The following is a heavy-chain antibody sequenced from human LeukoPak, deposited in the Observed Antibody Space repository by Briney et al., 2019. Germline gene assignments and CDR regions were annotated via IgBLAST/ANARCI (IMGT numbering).Heavy chain of an antibody. J-gene: IGHJ4*02. CDR3: AKARAIYGSGSYYMLGY. CDR2: INPNSGGT. CDR1: GYTFTGYY. Sequence: ASVKVSCKASGYTFTGYYMHWVRQAPGQGLEWMGWINPNSGGTNYAQKFQGWVTMTRDTSISTAYMELSRLRSDDTAVYYCAKARAIYGSGSYYMLGYWGQGTLVTVSS. V-gene: IGHV1-2*04. D-gene: IGHD3-10*01.